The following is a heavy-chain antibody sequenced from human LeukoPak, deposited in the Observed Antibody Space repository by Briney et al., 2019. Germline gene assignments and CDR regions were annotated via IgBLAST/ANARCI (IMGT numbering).Heavy chain of an antibody. D-gene: IGHD6-13*01. Sequence: PSETLSLTCAVYGGSFSGYYWSWIRQPPGKGLEWIGEINHSGSTNYNPSLKSRVTISVDTSKNQFSLKLSSVTAADTAVYYCARADQIAAAGRGYYMDVWGKGTTVTVSS. V-gene: IGHV4-34*01. J-gene: IGHJ6*03. CDR1: GGSFSGYY. CDR3: ARADQIAAAGRGYYMDV. CDR2: INHSGST.